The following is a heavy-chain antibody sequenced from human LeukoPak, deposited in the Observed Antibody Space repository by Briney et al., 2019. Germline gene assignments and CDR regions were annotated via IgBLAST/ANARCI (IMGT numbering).Heavy chain of an antibody. D-gene: IGHD1-7*01. CDR1: GYTFTSYG. CDR3: ARDWNYVPDY. J-gene: IGHJ4*02. V-gene: IGHV1-18*01. Sequence: APVKVSCKASGYTFTSYGVSWVRQAPGQGLEWLGWVSGYNGNTKYAQNLQGRVTVTTDTSTSTAYMDLRSLRSDDSAVYYCARDWNYVPDYWGQGTLVIVSS. CDR2: VSGYNGNT.